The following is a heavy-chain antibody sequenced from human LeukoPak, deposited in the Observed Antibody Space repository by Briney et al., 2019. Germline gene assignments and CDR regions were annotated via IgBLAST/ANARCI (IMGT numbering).Heavy chain of an antibody. J-gene: IGHJ6*04. CDR3: AELGITMIGGV. CDR1: RFTFSSYE. Sequence: GGSLRFSCAASRFTFSSYEMNWVRQAPGKGLEWVSYISSSGSTIYYADSVKGRFTISRDNAKNSLYLQMNSLRAEDTAVYYCAELGITMIGGVWGKGTTVTISS. D-gene: IGHD3-10*02. V-gene: IGHV3-48*03. CDR2: ISSSGSTI.